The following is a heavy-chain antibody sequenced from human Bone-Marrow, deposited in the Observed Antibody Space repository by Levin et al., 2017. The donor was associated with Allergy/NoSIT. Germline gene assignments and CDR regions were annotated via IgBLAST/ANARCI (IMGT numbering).Heavy chain of an antibody. CDR1: GDPVSRTSAS. CDR2: TYYRSKWFN. CDR3: ARDQGALNA. Sequence: SQTLSLTCDISGDPVSRTSASWNWIRQSPSRGLEWLGRTYYRSKWFNDYAESVKSRIAINPDTSKNQFSLQLNSVTPEDTAVYYCARDQGALNAWGQGTTVTVSS. J-gene: IGHJ6*02. V-gene: IGHV6-1*01. D-gene: IGHD3-16*01.